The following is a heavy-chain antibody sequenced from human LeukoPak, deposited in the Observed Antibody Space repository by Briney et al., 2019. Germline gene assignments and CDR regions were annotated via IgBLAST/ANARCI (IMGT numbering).Heavy chain of an antibody. CDR3: ARGAYYDFWSGYPNWDYFDY. CDR1: GYTFTSYY. J-gene: IGHJ4*02. V-gene: IGHV1-46*03. CDR2: INPSGGST. D-gene: IGHD3-3*01. Sequence: GASVKVSCKASGYTFTSYYMHWVRQAPGQGLEWMGIINPSGGSTSYAQKFQGRVTMTRDTSTSTVYMELSSLRSEDTVVYYCARGAYYDFWSGYPNWDYFDYWGQGTLVTVSS.